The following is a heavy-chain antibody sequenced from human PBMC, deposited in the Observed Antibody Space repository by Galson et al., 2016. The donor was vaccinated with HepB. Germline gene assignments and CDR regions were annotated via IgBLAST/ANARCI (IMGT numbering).Heavy chain of an antibody. Sequence: SLRLSCATSGFTFADYTWSWFRQAPGKGLEWVALIRGTTYGQTPNYTASVEGRFTVSRDDSQGIAYLETGSLKTEDKGVYYCTFVTIFRGAPRNFYYSGMDVWGRGTTVTVSS. J-gene: IGHJ6*02. CDR1: GFTFADYT. CDR3: TFVTIFRGAPRNFYYSGMDV. D-gene: IGHD3-10*01. CDR2: IRGTTYGQTP. V-gene: IGHV3-49*01.